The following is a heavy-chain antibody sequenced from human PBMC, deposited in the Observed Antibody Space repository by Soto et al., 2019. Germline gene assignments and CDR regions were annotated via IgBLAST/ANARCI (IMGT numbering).Heavy chain of an antibody. J-gene: IGHJ4*02. Sequence: QVQLQQWGAGLLKPSETLSLTCAVYGGSFSGYYWSWIRQPPGKGLEWIGEINHSGSTNYNPSLKRRVTISVDTSKNQFSLKLSSVTAADTAVYYCARGGARRGVRAYQLLTRGPPPFDYWGQGTLVTVSS. D-gene: IGHD2-2*01. V-gene: IGHV4-34*01. CDR2: INHSGST. CDR3: ARGGARRGVRAYQLLTRGPPPFDY. CDR1: GGSFSGYY.